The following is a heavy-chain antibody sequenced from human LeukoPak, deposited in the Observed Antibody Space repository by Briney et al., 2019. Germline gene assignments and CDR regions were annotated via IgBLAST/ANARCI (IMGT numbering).Heavy chain of an antibody. V-gene: IGHV1-18*01. J-gene: IGHJ3*02. D-gene: IGHD6-6*01. CDR1: GYTFTSYG. CDR3: ARFRRSLRGSSSLSDAFDI. CDR2: ISAYNGNT. Sequence: GASVKVSCKASGYTFTSYGISWVRQAPGQGLEWMGWISAYNGNTNYAQKLQGRVTMTTDTSTSTAYMELRSLRSDDTAVYYCARFRRSLRGSSSLSDAFDIWGQGTMVTVSS.